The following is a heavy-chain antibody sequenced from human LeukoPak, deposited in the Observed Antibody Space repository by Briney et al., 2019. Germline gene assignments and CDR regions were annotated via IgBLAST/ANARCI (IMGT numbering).Heavy chain of an antibody. D-gene: IGHD2-2*02. J-gene: IGHJ4*02. V-gene: IGHV3-23*01. CDR1: GFTFSSYG. Sequence: GGSLRLSCAASGFTFSSYGMMWVRQAPGKGLEWVSAISGSGGSTYYADSVKGRFTISGDNSKNTLYLQMNSLRAEDTAVYYCAKGMRHCDSTSCYSFHPPDYWGQGTLVSVSS. CDR3: AKGMRHCDSTSCYSFHPPDY. CDR2: ISGSGGST.